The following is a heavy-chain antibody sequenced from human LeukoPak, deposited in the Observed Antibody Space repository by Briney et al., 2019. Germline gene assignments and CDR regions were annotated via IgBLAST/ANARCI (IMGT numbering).Heavy chain of an antibody. J-gene: IGHJ4*02. D-gene: IGHD3-10*01. CDR2: IYYSGST. CDR3: ARGTWAIFDY. Sequence: LRLSCAASGFTFSSYAMSWIRQHPGKGLEWIGYIYYSGSTYYNPSLKSRVTISLDTSKNQFSLKLSSVTAADTAVYYCARGTWAIFDYWGQGTLVTVSS. V-gene: IGHV4-31*02. CDR1: GFTFSSYA.